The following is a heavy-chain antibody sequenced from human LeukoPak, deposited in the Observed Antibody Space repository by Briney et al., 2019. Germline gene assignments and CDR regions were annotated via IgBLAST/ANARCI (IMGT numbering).Heavy chain of an antibody. CDR3: ARHLGQLGPTYYYGMDV. CDR2: IYPGDSDT. J-gene: IGHJ6*02. V-gene: IGHV5-51*01. Sequence: GESLKISCKGSGYSFTSYSIGWVRQMPGKGLEWMGIIYPGDSDTRYSPSFQGQVHISADKSISTAYLQWSSLKASDTAMYYCARHLGQLGPTYYYGMDVWGQGTTVTVSS. D-gene: IGHD6-6*01. CDR1: GYSFTSYS.